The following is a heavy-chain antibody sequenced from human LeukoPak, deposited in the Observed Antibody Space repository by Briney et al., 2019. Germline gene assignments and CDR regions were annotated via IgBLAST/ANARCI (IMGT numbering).Heavy chain of an antibody. D-gene: IGHD2/OR15-2a*01. CDR1: GGSISSYY. V-gene: IGHV4-59*08. J-gene: IGHJ6*02. Sequence: SETLSLTCTVSGGSISSYYWSWIRQPRGKGLEWIGYIYYSGSTNYNPSLKSRVTISVDTSKNQFSLKLSSVTAADTDVYYCASSKSDGMDVWGQGTTVTVSS. CDR2: IYYSGST. CDR3: ASSKSDGMDV.